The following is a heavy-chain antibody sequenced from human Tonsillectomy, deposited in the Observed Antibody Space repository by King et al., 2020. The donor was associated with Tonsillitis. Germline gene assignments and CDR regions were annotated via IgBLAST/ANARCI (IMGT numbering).Heavy chain of an antibody. J-gene: IGHJ4*02. CDR1: GFTFSSYA. V-gene: IGHV3-23*04. D-gene: IGHD6-13*01. CDR2: IITSGGST. CDR3: AKESSSWPKTYGYY. Sequence: VQLVESGGGLVQPGGSLRLSCAASGFTFSSYAMSWVRQAPGKGLEWVSAIITSGGSTYYADPVKGRFTISGENSKNTLFLQMNSLGARDTPIYYCAKESSSWPKTYGYYWGQGTLVTVSS.